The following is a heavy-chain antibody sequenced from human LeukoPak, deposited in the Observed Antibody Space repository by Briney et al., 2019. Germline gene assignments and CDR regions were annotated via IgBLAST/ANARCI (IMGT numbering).Heavy chain of an antibody. CDR2: IYYSGST. CDR3: ARSRYIVVVPAAMLGPSRNWFDP. Sequence: PSETLSLTCTVSGGSISSYYWSWIRQPPGKGLEWIGYIYYSGSTNYNPSLKSRVTISVDTSKNKFSLQLSSVTAADTAVYYCARSRYIVVVPAAMLGPSRNWFDPWGPGTLVTVSS. D-gene: IGHD2-2*01. V-gene: IGHV4-59*01. J-gene: IGHJ5*02. CDR1: GGSISSYY.